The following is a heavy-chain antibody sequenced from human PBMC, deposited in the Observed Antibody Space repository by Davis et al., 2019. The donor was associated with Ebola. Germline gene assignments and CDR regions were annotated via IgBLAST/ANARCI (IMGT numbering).Heavy chain of an antibody. CDR1: GFTFNTYW. Sequence: PGGSLRLSCAASGFTFNTYWMSWVRQAPGKGLEWVANINQDETETYYVDSVKGRFIISRDNAKNSLYLQMISLRAEDTAVYYCAGGKQTFDYWGQGALVTVPS. D-gene: IGHD3-16*01. V-gene: IGHV3-7*03. J-gene: IGHJ4*02. CDR2: INQDETET. CDR3: AGGKQTFDY.